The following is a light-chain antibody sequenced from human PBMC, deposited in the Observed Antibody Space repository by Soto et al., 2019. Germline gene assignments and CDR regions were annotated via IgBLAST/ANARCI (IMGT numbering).Light chain of an antibody. CDR1: QSVSSSY. CDR2: GAS. V-gene: IGKV3-20*01. J-gene: IGKJ5*01. CDR3: QQYGSSPIT. Sequence: EIVLTQSPGTLSLSPGERATLSCRASQSVSSSYLAWYQQKPGQAPRLLIYGASTRATDVPARFSGSGSGTEFTLTISSLQSEDYAVYHCQQYGSSPITFGQGTRLEIK.